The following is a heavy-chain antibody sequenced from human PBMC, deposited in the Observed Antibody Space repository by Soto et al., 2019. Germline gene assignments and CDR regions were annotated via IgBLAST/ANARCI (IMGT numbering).Heavy chain of an antibody. J-gene: IGHJ4*02. V-gene: IGHV1-46*01. CDR3: ARRKVLAVERGGATMVLFDF. CDR1: GYTFTRYH. CDR2: INPSDGNT. D-gene: IGHD1-1*01. Sequence: QVQLVQSGAEVKKPGASVKVSCQASGYTFTRYHVHWVRQAPGQGLEWMGIINPSDGNTSYTQKFQGRVTMTRDTSTSTVYMELTTLRSEDTAVYYCARRKVLAVERGGATMVLFDFWGQGTLVTVSS.